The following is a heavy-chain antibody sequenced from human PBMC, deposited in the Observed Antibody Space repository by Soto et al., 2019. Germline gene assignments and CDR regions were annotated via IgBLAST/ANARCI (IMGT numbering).Heavy chain of an antibody. CDR1: GFTFSSYD. CDR2: IGTAGDT. D-gene: IGHD1-20*01. V-gene: IGHV3-13*01. Sequence: GGSLRLSCAASGFTFSSYDMHWVRQATGKGLEWVSAIGTAGDTYYPGSVKGRFTISRENAKNSLYLQMNSLRAGDTAVYYCARGPRGYNWNHPYYFDYWGQGTLVTVSS. J-gene: IGHJ4*02. CDR3: ARGPRGYNWNHPYYFDY.